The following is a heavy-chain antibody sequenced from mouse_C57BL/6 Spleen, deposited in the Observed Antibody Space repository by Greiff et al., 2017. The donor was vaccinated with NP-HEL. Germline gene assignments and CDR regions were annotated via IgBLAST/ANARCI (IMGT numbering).Heavy chain of an antibody. Sequence: DVMLVESGGGLVKPGGSLKLSCAASGFTFSSYAMSWVRQTPEKRLEWVATISDGGSYTYYPDNVKGRFTISRDNAKNNLYLQMSHLKSEDTAMYYCARDGSMITTKEWFAYWGQGTLVTVSA. CDR1: GFTFSSYA. J-gene: IGHJ3*01. V-gene: IGHV5-4*01. D-gene: IGHD2-4*01. CDR3: ARDGSMITTKEWFAY. CDR2: ISDGGSYT.